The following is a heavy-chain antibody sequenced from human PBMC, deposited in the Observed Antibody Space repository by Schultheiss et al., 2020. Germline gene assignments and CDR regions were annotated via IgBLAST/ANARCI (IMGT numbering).Heavy chain of an antibody. CDR2: ISWNSGSI. D-gene: IGHD6-13*01. Sequence: GGSLRLSCAASGFTFDDYAMHWVRQAPGKGLEWVSGISWNSGSIGYADSVKGRFTISRDNSKNTLYLQMNSLRAEDTAVYYCARAPSGIAAADRDYYYGMDVWGQGTTVTVSS. V-gene: IGHV3-9*01. CDR3: ARAPSGIAAADRDYYYGMDV. J-gene: IGHJ6*02. CDR1: GFTFDDYA.